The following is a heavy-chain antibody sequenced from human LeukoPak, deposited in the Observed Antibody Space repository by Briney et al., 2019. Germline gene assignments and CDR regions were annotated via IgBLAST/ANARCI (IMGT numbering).Heavy chain of an antibody. CDR1: EFSVGSNY. V-gene: IGHV3-66*01. D-gene: IGHD3-9*01. CDR2: IYSGGST. J-gene: IGHJ4*02. CDR3: AKVSQLRYFDWLLPPDY. Sequence: GGSLRLSCAAYEFSVGSNYMTWVRQAPGKGLEWVSLIYSGGSTYYADSVKGRFTISRDNSKNTLYLQMNSLRAEDTAVYYCAKVSQLRYFDWLLPPDYWGQGTLVTVSS.